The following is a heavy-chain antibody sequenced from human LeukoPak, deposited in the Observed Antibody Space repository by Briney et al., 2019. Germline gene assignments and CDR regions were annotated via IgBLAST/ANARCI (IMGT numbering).Heavy chain of an antibody. CDR3: ARQGTTVTHEGAFDI. CDR1: GYSFTSYW. J-gene: IGHJ3*02. CDR2: RNPGDSDI. Sequence: GESLKISCKGSGYSFTSYWIGWVRLMPGKGLEWMGIRNPGDSDIRYRPSFQGQVTISADKSTSTAYLQWSSLKASDTAMYYCARQGTTVTHEGAFDIWGQGTMVTVS. D-gene: IGHD4-17*01. V-gene: IGHV5-51*01.